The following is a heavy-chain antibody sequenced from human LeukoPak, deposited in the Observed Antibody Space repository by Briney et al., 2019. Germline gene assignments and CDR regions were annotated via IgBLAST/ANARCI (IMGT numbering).Heavy chain of an antibody. Sequence: QPGGSLRLSCAASGFTVSSNYMSWVRQAPGKGLEWVSVIYSGGSTYYADSVKGRFTISRDNSKNTLYLQMNSLRAEDTAVYYCAGTLGSGWYGYFDYWGQGTLVTVSS. D-gene: IGHD6-19*01. CDR1: GFTVSSNY. J-gene: IGHJ4*02. CDR3: AGTLGSGWYGYFDY. CDR2: IYSGGST. V-gene: IGHV3-66*01.